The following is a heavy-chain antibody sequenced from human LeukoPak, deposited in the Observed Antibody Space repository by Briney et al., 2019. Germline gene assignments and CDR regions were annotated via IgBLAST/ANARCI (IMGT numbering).Heavy chain of an antibody. D-gene: IGHD3-3*01. CDR2: ISVTGGTT. V-gene: IGHV3-23*01. J-gene: IGHJ4*02. CDR1: GFTFSSYA. Sequence: GGSLRLSCAASGFTFSSYAMSWVRQVPGKGLEWVSVISVTGGTTYYADFVKGRFTISRDNSKNTLYLQMNSLRAEDTAVYYCAKVEWAGRRFDYWGQGALVPVSS. CDR3: AKVEWAGRRFDY.